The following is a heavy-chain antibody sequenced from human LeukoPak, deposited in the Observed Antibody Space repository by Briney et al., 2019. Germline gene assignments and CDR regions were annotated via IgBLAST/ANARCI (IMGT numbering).Heavy chain of an antibody. Sequence: GESLRLSCAASGFTFSDYYMSWIRQAPGKGLEWVSYISSSSSYTNYAYSEKGRFTISRDNAKNSLYLQMNSLRAEDTAVYYCARSPEYYCISTSGLYYYGMDVWGQGTTVTVSS. V-gene: IGHV3-11*06. D-gene: IGHD2-2*01. J-gene: IGHJ6*02. CDR2: ISSSSSYT. CDR1: GFTFSDYY. CDR3: ARSPEYYCISTSGLYYYGMDV.